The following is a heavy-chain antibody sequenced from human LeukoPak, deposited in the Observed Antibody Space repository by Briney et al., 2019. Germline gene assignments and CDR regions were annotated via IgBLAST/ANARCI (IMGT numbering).Heavy chain of an antibody. D-gene: IGHD5-24*01. Sequence: GGSLRLSCATSGFTFSTSSINWLRQATGKGREWVASIRSTGNYIYYIDSLKGRFNISRDHTKNSVYLEMNSLRAEDTAVYYCARKDGYNEGEPDYWGQGTLVTVSS. CDR3: ARKDGYNEGEPDY. J-gene: IGHJ4*02. CDR1: GFTFSTSS. V-gene: IGHV3-21*04. CDR2: IRSTGNYI.